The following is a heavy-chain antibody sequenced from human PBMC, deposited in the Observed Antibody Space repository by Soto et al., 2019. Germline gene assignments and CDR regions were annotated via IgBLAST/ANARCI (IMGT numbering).Heavy chain of an antibody. CDR3: ARHDCISSSCYYYYYYGMDV. V-gene: IGHV3-48*02. D-gene: IGHD2-2*01. CDR1: GFTFSSYG. CDR2: ISSSTTTI. J-gene: IGHJ6*02. Sequence: PGGSLRLSCVGSGFTFSSYGMNWVRQAPGKGLEWLSFISSSTTTIYYADSVKGRFTISRDNAKNSLYLQMNSLRDEDTAVYYCARHDCISSSCYYYYYYGMDVWGQGTTVTVSS.